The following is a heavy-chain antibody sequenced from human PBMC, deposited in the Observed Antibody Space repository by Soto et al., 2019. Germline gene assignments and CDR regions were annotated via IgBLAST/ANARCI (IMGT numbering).Heavy chain of an antibody. CDR1: GSNFTVSA. Sequence: PAGSLSLSCTASGSNFTVSAVHCVRQASGKGMEWVGCIITKSNNSATVYAESVKGRFTISRDDSTNTGYVPIDRLRREDTAVYYCTRSLLTSSNWFPLFAPWGQGPLVT. V-gene: IGHV3-73*01. CDR2: IITKSNNSAT. CDR3: TRSLLTSSNWFPLFAP. D-gene: IGHD2-2*01. J-gene: IGHJ5*02.